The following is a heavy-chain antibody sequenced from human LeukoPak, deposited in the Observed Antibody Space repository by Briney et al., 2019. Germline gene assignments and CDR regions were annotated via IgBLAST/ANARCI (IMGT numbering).Heavy chain of an antibody. V-gene: IGHV3-30*02. CDR1: GFPFRSYA. Sequence: GGSLRLSCAASGFPFRSYAMHWVRQAPGKGLEWVAFIRYDGSYKYYADSVKGRFTISRDNSKNTLYLQMNSLRAEDTAVYYCAKIPYGDYLLGYYYYMDVWGKGTTVTISS. CDR2: IRYDGSYK. D-gene: IGHD4-17*01. CDR3: AKIPYGDYLLGYYYYMDV. J-gene: IGHJ6*03.